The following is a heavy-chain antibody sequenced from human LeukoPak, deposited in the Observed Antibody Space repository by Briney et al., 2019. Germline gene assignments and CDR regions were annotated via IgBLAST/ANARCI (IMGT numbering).Heavy chain of an antibody. V-gene: IGHV4-59*01. D-gene: IGHD6-13*01. CDR3: AGEDAGIAADY. CDR2: IYYSGST. CDR1: GGSISSYY. Sequence: KPSETLSLTCTVSGGSISSYYWSWIRQPPGKGLEWIGYIYYSGSTNYNPSLKSRVTISVDTSKNQFSLKLSSVTAADTAVYYCAGEDAGIAADYWGQGTLVTVSS. J-gene: IGHJ4*02.